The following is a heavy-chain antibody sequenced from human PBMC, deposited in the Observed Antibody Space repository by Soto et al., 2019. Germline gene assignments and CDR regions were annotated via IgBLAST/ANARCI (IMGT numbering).Heavy chain of an antibody. CDR2: ISHTGRT. D-gene: IGHD4-17*01. CDR1: TGSMMTYY. CDR3: ARDDTTGLFDF. V-gene: IGHV4-59*01. Sequence: SETLSLTSSVSTGSMMTYYWTWIRQSPGKGLEWIGQISHTGRTKYNPSLESRVTISVDTSRKQFSLKLTSVTAADTALYYCARDDTTGLFDFWGQGTLVTVSS. J-gene: IGHJ4*02.